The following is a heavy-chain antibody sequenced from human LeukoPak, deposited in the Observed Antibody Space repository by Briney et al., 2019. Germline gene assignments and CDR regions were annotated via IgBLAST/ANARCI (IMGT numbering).Heavy chain of an antibody. J-gene: IGHJ5*02. D-gene: IGHD2-2*02. CDR2: IIPIFGTA. V-gene: IGHV1-69*05. Sequence: ASVKVSCKASGGTFSSYAISWVRQAPGQWLEWMGGIIPIFGTANYAQKLQGRVTMTTDTSTSTAYMELRSLRSDDTAVYYCARGGGYCSSTSCYTGLIRGWFDPWGQGTLVTVSS. CDR3: ARGGGYCSSTSCYTGLIRGWFDP. CDR1: GGTFSSYA.